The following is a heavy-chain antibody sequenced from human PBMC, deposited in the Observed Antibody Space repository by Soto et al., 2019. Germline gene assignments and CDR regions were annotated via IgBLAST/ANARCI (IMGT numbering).Heavy chain of an antibody. CDR3: ASPHCSGGSCYNPVFAS. D-gene: IGHD2-15*01. CDR1: GASPSRFCYY. CDR2: IFFTGNI. V-gene: IGHV4-39*01. J-gene: IGHJ4*02. Sequence: PSENLSLTWTVSGASPSRFCYYWGWIRQPPGKGLEWGGSIFFTGNIYYNPSLKSRVTISVDTSRNQFSLMVNSVTAAETAVYYCASPHCSGGSCYNPVFASWGQGALVTVSS.